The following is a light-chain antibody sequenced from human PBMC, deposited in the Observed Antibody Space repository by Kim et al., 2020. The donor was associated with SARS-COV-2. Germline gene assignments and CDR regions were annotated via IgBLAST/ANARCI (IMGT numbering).Light chain of an antibody. Sequence: SYELTQPPSVSVSPGQTARITCSGDALPKQYAYWYQQKPGQAPVLVIYKDSERPSGIPERFSGSSSGTTVTLTIRGVQAEDEADNYCQSPDSSGPFHVVF. CDR1: ALPKQY. CDR2: KDS. V-gene: IGLV3-25*03. J-gene: IGLJ2*01. CDR3: QSPDSSGPFHVV.